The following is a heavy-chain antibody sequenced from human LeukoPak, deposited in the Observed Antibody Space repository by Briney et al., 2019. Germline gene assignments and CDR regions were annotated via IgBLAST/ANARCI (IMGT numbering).Heavy chain of an antibody. V-gene: IGHV3-11*04. J-gene: IGHJ6*03. CDR2: ISSSGITL. Sequence: PGGSLRLSCAASGFPFSDYFMSWIRQAPGKGLEWISYISSSGITLYYAESVKGRFTISRDNAKNSLYLQMNSLRAEDTAVYYCARDGAAAGSDYYYMDVWGRGTTVTVSS. CDR1: GFPFSDYF. D-gene: IGHD6-13*01. CDR3: ARDGAAAGSDYYYMDV.